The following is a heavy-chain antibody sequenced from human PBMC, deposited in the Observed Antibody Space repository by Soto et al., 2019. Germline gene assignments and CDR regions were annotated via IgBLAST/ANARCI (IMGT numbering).Heavy chain of an antibody. CDR1: GGSISSYF. D-gene: IGHD2-2*01. CDR2: IYYSGST. Sequence: PSETLSLTCTVSGGSISSYFWSWIRQPPGKGLEWIGYIYYSGSTYYNPSLKSRVTISVDTSKNQFSLRVSSVTAADTAVYYCARGGYCSSSSFVCYYYGMDVWGQGTTVTVSS. J-gene: IGHJ6*02. CDR3: ARGGYCSSSSFVCYYYGMDV. V-gene: IGHV4-59*04.